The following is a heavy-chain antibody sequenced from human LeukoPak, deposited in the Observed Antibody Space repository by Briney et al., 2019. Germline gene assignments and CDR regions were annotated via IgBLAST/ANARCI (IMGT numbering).Heavy chain of an antibody. CDR2: IYYSGST. CDR3: ARVPGSIFGPGYMDV. CDR1: DGSITSNY. D-gene: IGHD3-3*01. V-gene: IGHV4-59*01. Sequence: SETLSLICTVSDGSITSNYWSWIRQPPGKGLEWIAYIYYSGSTNYNPSLKSRVTISVDTSKNQFSLKLSSVTAADTAVYYCARVPGSIFGPGYMDVWGKGTTVTVS. J-gene: IGHJ6*03.